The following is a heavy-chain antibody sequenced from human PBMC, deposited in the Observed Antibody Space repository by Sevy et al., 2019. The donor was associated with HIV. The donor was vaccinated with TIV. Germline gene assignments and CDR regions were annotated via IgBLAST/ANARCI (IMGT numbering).Heavy chain of an antibody. D-gene: IGHD5-18*01. CDR1: GFTFSNFA. V-gene: IGHV3-23*01. J-gene: IGHJ4*02. Sequence: GGSLRLSCAASGFTFSNFAMGWVRQAPGKGLDWISVISGTGDYKYYADSVKVRFTISRDNSKNTLSLQMNSLRAEDTAIFYCAKKMGGGSGMAFLVDYWGQGTLVTVSS. CDR2: ISGTGDYK. CDR3: AKKMGGGSGMAFLVDY.